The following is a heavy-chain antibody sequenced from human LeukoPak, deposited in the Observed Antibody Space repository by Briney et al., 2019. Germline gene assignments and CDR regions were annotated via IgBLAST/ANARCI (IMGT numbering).Heavy chain of an antibody. CDR2: IYCSGST. D-gene: IGHD6-13*01. CDR1: GGSISSYY. Sequence: PSETLSLTCTVSGGSISSYYWSRIRQPPGKGLEWIGYIYCSGSTNYNPSLKSRVTISVDTSKNQFSLKLSSVTAADTAVYYCARSKYSSSWYRDYYYYMDVWGKGTTVTISS. CDR3: ARSKYSSSWYRDYYYYMDV. J-gene: IGHJ6*03. V-gene: IGHV4-59*01.